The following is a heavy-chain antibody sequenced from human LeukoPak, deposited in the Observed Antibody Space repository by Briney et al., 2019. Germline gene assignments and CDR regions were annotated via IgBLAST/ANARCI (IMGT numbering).Heavy chain of an antibody. CDR2: ISRNADGT. J-gene: IGHJ4*02. V-gene: IGHV3-64D*09. D-gene: IGHD6-13*01. CDR3: VKDHGVGNSWRNYFDY. CDR1: GFTFSSYA. Sequence: QPGGSLRLSCAASGFTFSSYAMHWVRQAPGKGLEYVSSISRNADGTYYADSVKGRFTISRDNSKNTLFLQMSSLRVEDTAVYYCVKDHGVGNSWRNYFDYWGQGTLVTVSS.